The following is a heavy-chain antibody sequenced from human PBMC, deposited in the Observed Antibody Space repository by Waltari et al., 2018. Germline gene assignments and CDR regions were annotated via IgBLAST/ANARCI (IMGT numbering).Heavy chain of an antibody. V-gene: IGHV4-4*07. J-gene: IGHJ4*02. D-gene: IGHD3-10*01. Sequence: QLQESGPGLVKPSETLSLTCTVSGGSISSYYWSWIRQPAGKGLEWIGRIYTSGSTNYNPSLKSRVTMSVDTSKNQFSLKLSSVTAADTAVYYCASDTYYYGSGSYSHYWGQGTLVTVSS. CDR2: IYTSGST. CDR3: ASDTYYYGSGSYSHY. CDR1: GGSISSYY.